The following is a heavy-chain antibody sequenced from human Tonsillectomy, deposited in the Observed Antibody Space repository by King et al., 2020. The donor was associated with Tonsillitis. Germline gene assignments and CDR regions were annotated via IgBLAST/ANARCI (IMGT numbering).Heavy chain of an antibody. CDR1: GFIFGAYG. J-gene: IGHJ4*02. Sequence: VQLVESGGGVVQPGGSLKLSCAASGFIFGAYGMHWVRQAPDKGLEWVAFIRFDGSNEYHADSVKGRFTVSRDNSKNTLYLQMNSLRSEDTAVYYCAKDPAEIPSVDYYFDYWRQGTLVTVSS. D-gene: IGHD6-25*01. CDR3: AKDPAEIPSVDYYFDY. CDR2: IRFDGSNE. V-gene: IGHV3-30*02.